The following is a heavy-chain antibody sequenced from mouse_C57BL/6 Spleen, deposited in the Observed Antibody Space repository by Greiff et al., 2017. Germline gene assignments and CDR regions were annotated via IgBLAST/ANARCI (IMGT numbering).Heavy chain of an antibody. CDR1: GFTFSDYG. CDR3: ASSPYGSPAWFAY. CDR2: ISSGSSTI. Sequence: EVKVVESGGGLVKPGGSLKLSCAASGFTFSDYGMHWVRQAPEKGLEWVAYISSGSSTIYYADTVKGRFTISRDNAKNTLFLQMTSLRSEDTAMYYCASSPYGSPAWFAYWGQGTLVTVSA. D-gene: IGHD1-1*01. V-gene: IGHV5-17*01. J-gene: IGHJ3*01.